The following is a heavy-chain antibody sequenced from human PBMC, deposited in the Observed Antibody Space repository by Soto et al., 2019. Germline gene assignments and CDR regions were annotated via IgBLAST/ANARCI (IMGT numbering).Heavy chain of an antibody. CDR2: IYYSGST. CDR1: GGSISSSSYD. Sequence: SETLSLTCTVSGGSISSSSYDWGWIRQPPXKGLEWIGSIYYSGSTYYNPSLKSRVTISVDTSKNQFSLKLSSVTAADTAVYYCARQNITIITMIVVVTFDYGMDVWGQGTTVTVSS. J-gene: IGHJ6*02. V-gene: IGHV4-39*01. CDR3: ARQNITIITMIVVVTFDYGMDV. D-gene: IGHD3-22*01.